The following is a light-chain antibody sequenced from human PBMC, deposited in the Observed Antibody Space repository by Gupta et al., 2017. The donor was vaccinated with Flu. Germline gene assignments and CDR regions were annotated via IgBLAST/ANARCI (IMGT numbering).Light chain of an antibody. V-gene: IGKV4-1*01. Sequence: MVMTQSPDSLAVALGERATINCKSSQSVLYSSNNKNYLAWYQQKPGQPPKLLIYWASTRESGVPDRFSGSGSGTDFTLTISSLQAEDVAVYYCQQYYSTPQTFGQGTKVEIK. J-gene: IGKJ1*01. CDR2: WAS. CDR1: QSVLYSSNNKNY. CDR3: QQYYSTPQT.